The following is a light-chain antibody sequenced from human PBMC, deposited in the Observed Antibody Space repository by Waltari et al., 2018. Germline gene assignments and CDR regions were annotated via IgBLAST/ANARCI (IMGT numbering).Light chain of an antibody. Sequence: DIVMTHSPDSLAVSLGERAPINCKSSQSVLYSSNNRNYLTWYQQKPGQPPKLLIYWASIRESGVPDRFSGSGSGTDFTLTISSLQAEDVAVYYCQQYYTTPLTFGGGTKVEIK. CDR2: WAS. V-gene: IGKV4-1*01. J-gene: IGKJ4*01. CDR1: QSVLYSSNNRNY. CDR3: QQYYTTPLT.